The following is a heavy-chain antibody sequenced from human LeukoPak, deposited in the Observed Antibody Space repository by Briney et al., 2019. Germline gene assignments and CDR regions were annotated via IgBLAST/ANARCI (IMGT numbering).Heavy chain of an antibody. J-gene: IGHJ4*02. CDR1: GSTFSSYS. V-gene: IGHV3-21*01. CDR2: ISSSSSYI. Sequence: GGSLRLSCAASGSTFSSYSMNWVRQAPGKGLEWVSSISSSSSYIYHADSVKGRLTISRDNAKNSLYLQMNSLRAEDTAVYYCARLREITFGGVISIDYWGQGTLVTVSS. D-gene: IGHD3-16*02. CDR3: ARLREITFGGVISIDY.